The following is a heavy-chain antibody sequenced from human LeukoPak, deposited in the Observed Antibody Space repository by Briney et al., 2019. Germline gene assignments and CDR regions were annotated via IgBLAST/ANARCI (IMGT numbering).Heavy chain of an antibody. D-gene: IGHD2-21*01. CDR2: FYSGGGT. J-gene: IGHJ5*01. CDR3: GMGNFPNCFGDWFDS. V-gene: IGHV3-66*01. Sequence: PGGSLRLSCVASGITVTSTYMSWVRQAPGQGLEWVSVFYSGGGTYYADSVKGRFTISRDNSENTLDLQMNSLRVEDTAVYYCGMGNFPNCFGDWFDSWGQGTLVTVSS. CDR1: GITVTSTY.